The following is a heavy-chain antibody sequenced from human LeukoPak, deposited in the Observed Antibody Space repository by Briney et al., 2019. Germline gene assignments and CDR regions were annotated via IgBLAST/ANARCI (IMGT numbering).Heavy chain of an antibody. J-gene: IGHJ4*02. V-gene: IGHV4-34*01. D-gene: IGHD5-18*01. CDR1: GGSFSDYY. Sequence: SETLSLTCAVYGGSFSDYYWSWIRQPPGKGLEWIGEINHSGSTNYNPSLKSRVTISVDTSKNQFSLKLSSVTAADTAVYYCARETAMVPYYFDYWGQGTLVTVSS. CDR2: INHSGST. CDR3: ARETAMVPYYFDY.